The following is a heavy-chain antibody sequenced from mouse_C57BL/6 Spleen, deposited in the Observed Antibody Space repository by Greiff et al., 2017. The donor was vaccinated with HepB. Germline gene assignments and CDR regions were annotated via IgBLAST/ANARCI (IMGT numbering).Heavy chain of an antibody. CDR1: GFTFSSYG. CDR2: ISSGGSYT. J-gene: IGHJ3*01. V-gene: IGHV5-6*02. D-gene: IGHD4-1*01. Sequence: EVKLVESGGDLVKPGGSLKLSCAASGFTFSSYGMSWVRQTPDKRLEWVATISSGGSYTYYPDSVKGRFTISRDNAKNTLYLQMSSLKSEDTAMYYCARRAGTEFAYWGQGTLVTVSA. CDR3: ARRAGTEFAY.